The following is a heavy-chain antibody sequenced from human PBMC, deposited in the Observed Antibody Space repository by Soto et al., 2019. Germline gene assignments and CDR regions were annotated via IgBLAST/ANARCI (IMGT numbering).Heavy chain of an antibody. CDR3: ARDRGTTVTNDAFDI. CDR1: GGTFSSYT. Sequence: ASVKVSCKASGGTFSSYTISWVRQAPGQGLEWMGRIIPILGIANYAQKFQGRVTITADKSTSTAYMELSSLRSEDTAVYYCARDRGTTVTNDAFDIWGQGTMVTVSS. CDR2: IIPILGIA. D-gene: IGHD4-17*01. J-gene: IGHJ3*02. V-gene: IGHV1-69*04.